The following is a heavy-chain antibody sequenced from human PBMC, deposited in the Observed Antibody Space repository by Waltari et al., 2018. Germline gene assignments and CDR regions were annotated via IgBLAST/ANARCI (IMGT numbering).Heavy chain of an antibody. V-gene: IGHV1-2*02. CDR1: GYTFSGYS. J-gene: IGHJ3*02. CDR2: INCNNGDR. CDR3: VREQQLVPYTDEAFDI. Sequence: QVQLVQSGAEAKKPGASVKVSCKPSGYTFSGYSIHWVRQAPGQGLEWMGWINCNNGDRKYAQKFQGRVTMTRDTPISTAYMDLSGLISDDTAVYYCVREQQLVPYTDEAFDIWGQGTVVTVSS. D-gene: IGHD6-13*01.